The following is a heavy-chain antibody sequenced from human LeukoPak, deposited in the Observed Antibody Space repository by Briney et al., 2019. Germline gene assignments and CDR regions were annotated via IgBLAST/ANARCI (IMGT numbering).Heavy chain of an antibody. CDR2: INWNGDST. CDR3: ARDRYYDTSDFLDY. Sequence: GGSLRLSCAASGFTFDYYSMSWVRQAPGKGLEWVSGINWNGDSTDYADSVKGRFTISRDNAKNSLYLQMNSLRAEDTAFYFCARDRYYDTSDFLDYWGQGTLVTVSS. V-gene: IGHV3-20*04. D-gene: IGHD3-22*01. CDR1: GFTFDYYS. J-gene: IGHJ4*02.